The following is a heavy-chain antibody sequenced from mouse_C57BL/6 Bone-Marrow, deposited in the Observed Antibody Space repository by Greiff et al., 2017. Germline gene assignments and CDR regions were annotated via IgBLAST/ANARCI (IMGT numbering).Heavy chain of an antibody. CDR3: ARWGMAY. J-gene: IGHJ2*01. CDR1: GYTFTSYT. V-gene: IGHV1-4*01. Sequence: VQVVESGAELARPGASVKMSCKASGYTFTSYTMHWVKQRPGQGLEWIGYINPSSGYTKYNQKFKDKATLTADKSSSTAYMQLSSLTSEDSAVYYCARWGMAYWGQGTTLTVSS. CDR2: INPSSGYT.